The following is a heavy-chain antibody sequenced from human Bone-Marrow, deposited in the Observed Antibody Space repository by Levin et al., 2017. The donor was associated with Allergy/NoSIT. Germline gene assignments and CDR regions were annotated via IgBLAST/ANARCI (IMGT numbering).Heavy chain of an antibody. J-gene: IGHJ6*02. CDR1: GFTISSNY. CDR3: ARETIFGAMDV. D-gene: IGHD3-3*01. V-gene: IGHV3-53*01. CDR2: IYSGGST. Sequence: ASVKVSCAASGFTISSNYMSWVRQAPGKGLEWVSVIYSGGSTYYADSVKGRFTISRDNSKNTLYLQMNSLRAEDTAVYYCARETIFGAMDVWGQGTTVTVSS.